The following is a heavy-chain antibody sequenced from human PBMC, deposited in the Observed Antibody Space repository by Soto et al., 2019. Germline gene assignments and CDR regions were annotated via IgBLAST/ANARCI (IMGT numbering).Heavy chain of an antibody. CDR1: GGTFSKYA. D-gene: IGHD3-22*01. CDR3: ARPLRDRNYYYGMAV. Sequence: QVQLVQSGAEMQQPGASVRVSCKASGGTFSKYAFSWVRQAPGQGLEWLGGTIPMFGTPNYAQKFQGRVAHSADESTATVYMELSSLRSEDTAVYFCARPLRDRNYYYGMAVWGQGTTVTVSS. V-gene: IGHV1-69*01. CDR2: TIPMFGTP. J-gene: IGHJ6*02.